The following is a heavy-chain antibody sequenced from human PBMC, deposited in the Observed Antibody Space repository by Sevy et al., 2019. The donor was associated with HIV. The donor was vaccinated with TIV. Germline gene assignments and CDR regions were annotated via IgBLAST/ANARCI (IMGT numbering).Heavy chain of an antibody. D-gene: IGHD1-26*01. CDR3: AGENAWGRGYS. J-gene: IGHJ4*02. CDR1: GGSITSLY. CDR2: IYYNGHI. V-gene: IGHV4-59*08. Sequence: TLSLTCTVSGGSITSLYWNWIRQPPGKGLEWIANIYYNGHINYNPSLKSRVTLSLDTSKNQFTRRLSSVTAADTAMYYCAGENAWGRGYSWGQGTLVTVSS.